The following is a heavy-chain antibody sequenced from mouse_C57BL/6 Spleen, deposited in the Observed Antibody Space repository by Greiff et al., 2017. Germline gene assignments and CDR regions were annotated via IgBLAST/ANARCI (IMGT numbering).Heavy chain of an antibody. J-gene: IGHJ2*01. CDR3: ARGDYDDY. V-gene: IGHV1-82*01. Sequence: QVQLKQSGPELVKPGASVKISCKASGYAFSSSWMNWVKQRPGKGLEWIGRIYPGDGDTNYNGKFKGKATLTADKSSSTAYMQLSSLTSEDSAVYFCARGDYDDYWGQGTTLTVSS. D-gene: IGHD2-4*01. CDR2: IYPGDGDT. CDR1: GYAFSSSW.